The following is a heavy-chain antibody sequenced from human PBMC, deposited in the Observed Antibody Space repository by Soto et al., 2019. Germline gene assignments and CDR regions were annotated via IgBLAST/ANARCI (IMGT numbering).Heavy chain of an antibody. D-gene: IGHD2-2*01. Sequence: QVQLQQWGAGLLKPSETLSLTCAVYGGSFSGYYWSWIRQPPGKGLEWIGEINHSGSTNYNPSLKSRVTISVDTSKNQFSLKLSSVTAADTPVYYCARRLAVVPDAPFDYWGQGTLVTVSS. CDR1: GGSFSGYY. CDR3: ARRLAVVPDAPFDY. J-gene: IGHJ4*02. V-gene: IGHV4-34*01. CDR2: INHSGST.